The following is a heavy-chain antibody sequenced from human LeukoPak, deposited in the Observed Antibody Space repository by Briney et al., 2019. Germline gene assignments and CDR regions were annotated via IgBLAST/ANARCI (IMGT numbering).Heavy chain of an antibody. V-gene: IGHV3-7*03. D-gene: IGHD5-24*01. Sequence: GGSLRLSCAASGFTFSSFYMSWLRQAPGKGLEWVANIKFDGSETFYADSVKGRFTISRDNSKNSQYLQMNGLRGEDTAVYYCAKASGDDYALFFDYWGQGTLVTVSS. CDR3: AKASGDDYALFFDY. J-gene: IGHJ4*02. CDR1: GFTFSSFY. CDR2: IKFDGSET.